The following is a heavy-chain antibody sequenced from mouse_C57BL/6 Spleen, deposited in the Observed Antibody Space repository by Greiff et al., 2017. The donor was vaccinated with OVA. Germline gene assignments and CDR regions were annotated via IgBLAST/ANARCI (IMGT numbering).Heavy chain of an antibody. J-gene: IGHJ4*01. V-gene: IGHV7-3*01. CDR1: GFTFTDYY. CDR3: ARSPPYHRPIDY. Sequence: EVKLMDSGGGLVQPGGSLSLSCAASGFTFTDYYMSWVRQPPGKALEWLGFIRNKANGYTTEYSASVKGRFTISRDNSQSILYLQMNALRAEDSATYYCARSPPYHRPIDYWGQGTSVTVSS. CDR2: IRNKANGYTT.